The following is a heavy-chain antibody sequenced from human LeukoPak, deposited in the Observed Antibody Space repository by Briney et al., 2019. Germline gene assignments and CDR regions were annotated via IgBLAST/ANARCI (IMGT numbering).Heavy chain of an antibody. D-gene: IGHD5-24*01. CDR2: INADGSTA. Sequence: PGGSLRLSCVASAFTIAHNWMDWVRQDPGEGLVWVSSINADGSTANYAESVKGRFTISRDTAKSTVFMQMNSLRVEDTAMYYCARSRDGTLDIWGQGAMVTVSS. CDR3: ARSRDGTLDI. CDR1: AFTIAHNW. V-gene: IGHV3-74*01. J-gene: IGHJ3*02.